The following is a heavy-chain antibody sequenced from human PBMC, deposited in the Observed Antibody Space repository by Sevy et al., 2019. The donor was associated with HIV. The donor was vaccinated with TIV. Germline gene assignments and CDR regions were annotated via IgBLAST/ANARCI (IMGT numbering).Heavy chain of an antibody. V-gene: IGHV3-30*18. Sequence: GGSLRLSCAASGFNFNNYGMNWVRQTPGKGLEWVAVISYDSTYKFFTDSVKGRFSISRDNSKNTVDLQLNSLRPEDTAVYYCAKHLKQFCPQDSYYGMDVWGLGTTVTVSS. CDR1: GFNFNNYG. CDR3: AKHLKQFCPQDSYYGMDV. D-gene: IGHD2-15*01. J-gene: IGHJ6*02. CDR2: ISYDSTYK.